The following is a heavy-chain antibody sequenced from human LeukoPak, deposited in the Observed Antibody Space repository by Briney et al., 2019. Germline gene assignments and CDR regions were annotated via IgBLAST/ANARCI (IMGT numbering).Heavy chain of an antibody. CDR1: GGSISSGDYY. D-gene: IGHD5-12*01. CDR2: IYYSGST. Sequence: PSETLSLTCTVSGGSISSGDYYWSWIRQPPGKGLEWIGYIYYSGSTNYNPSLKSRVTISVDTSKNQFSLKLSSVTAADTAVYYCARLEKGGYGDYYGMDVWGQGTTVTVSS. V-gene: IGHV4-30-4*08. CDR3: ARLEKGGYGDYYGMDV. J-gene: IGHJ6*02.